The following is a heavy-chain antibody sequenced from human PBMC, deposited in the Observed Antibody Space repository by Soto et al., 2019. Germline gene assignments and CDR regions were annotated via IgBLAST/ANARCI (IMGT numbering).Heavy chain of an antibody. CDR2: ISGSGGTT. J-gene: IGHJ4*02. D-gene: IGHD2-2*01. V-gene: IGHV3-23*01. Sequence: GGSLRLSCKASGVTFSSFAMSWVRQAPGKGLEWVSAISGSGGTTFYAGSVKGRFTISRDNSKNTLYLEVNSLRAEDTAVYYCGRGFCGSTSCYYEYWGPGTLVTVSS. CDR1: GVTFSSFA. CDR3: GRGFCGSTSCYYEY.